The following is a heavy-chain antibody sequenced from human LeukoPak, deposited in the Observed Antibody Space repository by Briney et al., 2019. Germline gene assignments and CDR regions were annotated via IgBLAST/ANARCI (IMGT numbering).Heavy chain of an antibody. J-gene: IGHJ5*02. V-gene: IGHV4-59*08. Sequence: SETLSLTCSVSAGSIISYYWSWIRQPPGKGLEWIGYIYYSGSTKYNPSLKSRVTISLDTSKNQFSLRLSSVTAADTAVYYCARHGTSGTNLNWFDPWGQGTLVTVSS. D-gene: IGHD1-1*01. CDR3: ARHGTSGTNLNWFDP. CDR1: AGSIISYY. CDR2: IYYSGST.